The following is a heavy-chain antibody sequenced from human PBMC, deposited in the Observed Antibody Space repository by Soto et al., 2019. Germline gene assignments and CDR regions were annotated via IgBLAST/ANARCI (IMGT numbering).Heavy chain of an antibody. D-gene: IGHD3-10*01. CDR1: GGSISSYY. Sequence: QVQLQDSGPGLVKPSETLSLTCTVSGGSISSYYWSWIRQPPGKGLEWIGYIYYSGSTNYNPYLQCRVSISVDTSKNQFSLKLSSVTAADTAVYYCARHEGCYYGSGLEFYYFDYWGQGTLVTVSS. CDR2: IYYSGST. V-gene: IGHV4-59*08. J-gene: IGHJ4*02. CDR3: ARHEGCYYGSGLEFYYFDY.